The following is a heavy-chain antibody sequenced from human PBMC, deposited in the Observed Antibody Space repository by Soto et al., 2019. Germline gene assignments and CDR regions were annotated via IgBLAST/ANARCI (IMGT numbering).Heavy chain of an antibody. J-gene: IGHJ4*02. V-gene: IGHV4-30-2*01. CDR3: ATGEWGHDF. D-gene: IGHD1-26*01. Sequence: PSATLSLTCVVSGCSIDKSGYSWSWIRQPPGKGLEWIGFIYHSGSTYYNPSLQSRVTISIDRSKNQFSLKLTSVTAADTAVYYCATGEWGHDFWGQGTLVTVSS. CDR2: IYHSGST. CDR1: GCSIDKSGYS.